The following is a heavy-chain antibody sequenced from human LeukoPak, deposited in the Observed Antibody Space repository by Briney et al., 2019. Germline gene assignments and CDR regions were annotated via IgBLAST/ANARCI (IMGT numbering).Heavy chain of an antibody. D-gene: IGHD2-2*01. Sequence: GGSLRLSCAASGFTFSDFGMNWVRQAPGKRLEWVARISSSGAYISYADSVKGRFTISRDNAKNSLYLQMNSLGADDTAVYFCGRGLGYCSSTRCSPGYYMDVWGKGTTVTVSS. V-gene: IGHV3-21*01. CDR2: ISSSGAYI. J-gene: IGHJ6*03. CDR3: GRGLGYCSSTRCSPGYYMDV. CDR1: GFTFSDFG.